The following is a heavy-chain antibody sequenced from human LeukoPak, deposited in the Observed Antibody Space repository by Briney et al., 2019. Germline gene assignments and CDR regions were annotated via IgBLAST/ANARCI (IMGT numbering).Heavy chain of an antibody. J-gene: IGHJ6*03. CDR2: ISSSGSTI. V-gene: IGHV3-48*03. CDR1: GFTFSSYE. Sequence: PGGSLRLSCAASGFTFSSYEMSWVRQAPGKGLEWVSYISSSGSTIYYADSVKGRFTISRDSAKNSLYLQMNSLRAEDTAVYYCARVASVDFWSGFAYYYYYMDVWGKGTTVAVSS. D-gene: IGHD3-3*01. CDR3: ARVASVDFWSGFAYYYYYMDV.